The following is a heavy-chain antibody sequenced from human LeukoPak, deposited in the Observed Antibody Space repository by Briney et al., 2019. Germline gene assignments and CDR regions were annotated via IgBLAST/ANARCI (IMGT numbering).Heavy chain of an antibody. D-gene: IGHD4-23*01. CDR2: IYSSGIT. V-gene: IGHV4-4*07. Sequence: SETLSLTCTVSDDSISNYYWSWIRQPAGEGLEWIGRIYSSGITNYNPSLESRVTMSVDTSKNQFSLKLSSVTAADTAVYYCARDGVYGNSRYFDSWGQGALVTVSS. CDR3: ARDGVYGNSRYFDS. J-gene: IGHJ4*02. CDR1: DDSISNYY.